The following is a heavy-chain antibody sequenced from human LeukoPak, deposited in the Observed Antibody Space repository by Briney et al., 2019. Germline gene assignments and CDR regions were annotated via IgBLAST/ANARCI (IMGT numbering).Heavy chain of an antibody. J-gene: IGHJ6*04. Sequence: GRSLRLSCTASAFTFSSYGMHWVRQAPGKGLEWAAVIWYDGSNKYYADSVKGRFTISRDNSKNTLYLQMNSLRAEDTAVYYCARSTMVRGVTYYYYYGMDVWGKGTTVTFSS. CDR3: ARSTMVRGVTYYYYYGMDV. D-gene: IGHD3-10*01. CDR2: IWYDGSNK. V-gene: IGHV3-33*01. CDR1: AFTFSSYG.